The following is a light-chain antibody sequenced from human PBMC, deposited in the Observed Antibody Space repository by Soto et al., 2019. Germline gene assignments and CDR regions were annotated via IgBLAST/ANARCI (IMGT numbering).Light chain of an antibody. CDR1: SSDDGGYNY. J-gene: IGLJ2*01. V-gene: IGLV2-14*01. Sequence: QSALTQPASVSGSPGQSITISCTGTSSDDGGYNYVSWYQQHPGKAPKLMIYDVSNRPSGVSNRFYGSKSGNTASLTISGLQAEDEAVYYCSSYTSSAYVVFGGGTKLTVL. CDR3: SSYTSSAYVV. CDR2: DVS.